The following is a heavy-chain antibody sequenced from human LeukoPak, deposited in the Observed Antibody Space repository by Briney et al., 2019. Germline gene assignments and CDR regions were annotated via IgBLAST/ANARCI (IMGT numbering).Heavy chain of an antibody. CDR3: ARPYGSGSPYIYYYYYGMDV. CDR1: GVTFSSDA. D-gene: IGHD3-10*01. CDR2: ISYDGSNK. J-gene: IGHJ6*02. V-gene: IGHV3-30-3*01. Sequence: GGSMRLSCAASGVTFSSDAMHWVRQAPGKGLEWVAFISYDGSNKYYADSVKGRLTISRDNSKNTLYLQMNSLRAEDTAVYYCARPYGSGSPYIYYYYYGMDVWGQGTTVTVSS.